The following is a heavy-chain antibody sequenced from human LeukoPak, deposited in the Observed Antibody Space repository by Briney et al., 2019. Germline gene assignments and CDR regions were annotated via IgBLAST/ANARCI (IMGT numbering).Heavy chain of an antibody. D-gene: IGHD1-1*01. V-gene: IGHV4-59*10. J-gene: IGHJ4*02. Sequence: PSETLSLTCAVYGASFSNYYWSWIRQPPGKGLEWIGRIYTSGSTNYNPSLKSRVTMSVDTSKNQFSLKLSSVTAADTAVYYCARGTTPVYWGQGTLVTVSS. CDR1: GASFSNYY. CDR2: IYTSGST. CDR3: ARGTTPVY.